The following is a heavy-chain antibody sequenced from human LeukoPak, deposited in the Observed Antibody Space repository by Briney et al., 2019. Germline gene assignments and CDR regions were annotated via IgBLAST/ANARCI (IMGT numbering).Heavy chain of an antibody. Sequence: GGSLRLSCAASGFTFSSYSMNWVRQAPGKGLEWVGHIKNKTNGGTTDYAAPVKGRFIISRDDSKNTLYLQMNSLRTEDTAVYYCARGFCSSISCYQGPFDYWGQGTLVTVSS. CDR1: GFTFSSYS. CDR2: IKNKTNGGTT. CDR3: ARGFCSSISCYQGPFDY. V-gene: IGHV3-15*01. J-gene: IGHJ4*02. D-gene: IGHD2-2*01.